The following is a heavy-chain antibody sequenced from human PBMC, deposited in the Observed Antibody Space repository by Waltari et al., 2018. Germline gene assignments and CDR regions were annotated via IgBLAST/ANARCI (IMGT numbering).Heavy chain of an antibody. CDR3: AGGALTMVQGVIIG. V-gene: IGHV4-38-2*01. J-gene: IGHJ4*02. D-gene: IGHD3-10*01. CDR2: IYHSGST. CDR1: GYSISSGYY. Sequence: QVQLQESGPGLVKPSETLSLTCAVSGYSISSGYYWGWIRQPPGKGLEWIGSIYHSGSTYYNPSLKSRVTISVDTSKNQSSLKLSSVTAADTAVYYCAGGALTMVQGVIIGWGQGTLVTVSS.